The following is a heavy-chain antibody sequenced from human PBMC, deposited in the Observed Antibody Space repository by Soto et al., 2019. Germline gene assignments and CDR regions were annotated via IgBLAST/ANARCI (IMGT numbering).Heavy chain of an antibody. CDR2: ITYSSTTI. CDR3: ARAGLAPFDY. CDR1: GFTFSNYN. J-gene: IGHJ4*02. V-gene: IGHV3-48*02. Sequence: GGSLRLSCAASGFTFSNYNMNWVRQTPGKGLEWVSYITYSSTTISYADSVNGRFTISRDNAKNSLYLQMNSLRDEDTAVYYCARAGLAPFDYWGQGTLVTVAS. D-gene: IGHD6-19*01.